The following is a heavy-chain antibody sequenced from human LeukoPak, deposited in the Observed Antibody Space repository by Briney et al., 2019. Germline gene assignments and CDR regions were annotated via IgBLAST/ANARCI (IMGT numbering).Heavy chain of an antibody. V-gene: IGHV1-69*13. J-gene: IGHJ4*02. CDR2: IIPIFGTA. D-gene: IGHD5-18*01. CDR3: ARAIQLWSPFDY. CDR1: GGTFSSYA. Sequence: SVKVSCKASGGTFSSYAISWVRQAPGQGLEWMGGIIPIFGTANYAQKFQGRVTITADESTSTAYMELSSLRSQDTAVYYCARAIQLWSPFDYWGQGTLVTVSS.